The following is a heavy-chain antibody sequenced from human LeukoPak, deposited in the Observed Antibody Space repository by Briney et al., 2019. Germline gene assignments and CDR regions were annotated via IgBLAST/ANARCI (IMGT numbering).Heavy chain of an antibody. D-gene: IGHD3-22*01. J-gene: IGHJ3*02. Sequence: GSLRLSCAASGFTFDDYGMSWVRQAPGKGLEWVSGINWNGGSTDYADSVKGRFTISRDNAKNSLYLQMNSLRAEDTALYYCARATYDSSGYYPEGAFDIWGQGTMVTVSS. CDR3: ARATYDSSGYYPEGAFDI. V-gene: IGHV3-20*04. CDR1: GFTFDDYG. CDR2: INWNGGST.